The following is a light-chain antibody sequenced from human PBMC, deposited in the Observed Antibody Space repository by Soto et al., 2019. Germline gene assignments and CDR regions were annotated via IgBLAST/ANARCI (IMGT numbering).Light chain of an antibody. J-gene: IGKJ4*01. CDR2: GAF. CDR3: QHYKHWAPLT. CDR1: QSVSYN. Sequence: EIVMTQSPATVSVSPGETATLSCRASQSVSYNLAWYQQKPGQGPRLLIYGAFTRATGIPARFSGSGSGTEFTLTISSLQSEDFAVYYCQHYKHWAPLTFGGGTKVEIK. V-gene: IGKV3-15*01.